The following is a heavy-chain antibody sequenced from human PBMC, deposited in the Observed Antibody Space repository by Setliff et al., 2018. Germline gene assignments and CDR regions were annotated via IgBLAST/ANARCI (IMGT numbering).Heavy chain of an antibody. CDR1: GFNFKSYE. CDR2: ISPGGSTT. V-gene: IGHV3-48*03. D-gene: IGHD3-10*01. Sequence: GGSLRLSCAASGFNFKSYEMNWVRQAPGKGPEWISHISPGGSTTYYADSVKGRVTISRDNSKNTLYLQMSSLRAEDTAIYYCARDTSGRDALDIWGQGTMVTVSS. J-gene: IGHJ3*02. CDR3: ARDTSGRDALDI.